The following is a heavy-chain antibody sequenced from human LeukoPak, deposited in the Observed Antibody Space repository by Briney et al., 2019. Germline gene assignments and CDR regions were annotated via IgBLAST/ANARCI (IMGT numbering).Heavy chain of an antibody. CDR3: ARDSPAYFDS. V-gene: IGHV1-46*01. J-gene: IGHJ4*02. CDR1: GYTFTSYY. CDR2: INPSGGTT. Sequence: ASVKVSCKASGYTFTSYYMHWVRQATGQGLEWMGIINPSGGTTSYAQKFQGRVTMTRDTSTSTVYMELSSLRSEDTAVYYCARDSPAYFDSWGQGTLVTVSS.